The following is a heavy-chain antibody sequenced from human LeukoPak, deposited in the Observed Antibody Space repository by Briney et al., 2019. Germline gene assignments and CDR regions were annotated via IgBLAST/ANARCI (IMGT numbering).Heavy chain of an antibody. CDR2: IFPGDSDT. V-gene: IGHV5-51*01. Sequence: GESLEISCKGSGYSFTSYWIVWVRQMPGKGLEWMGIIFPGDSDTRYSPFFQGQVTISADKSINTAYLQWSSLKASDTGICYCARLDSYGYAFDYWGQGTLVTVSS. D-gene: IGHD5-18*01. CDR3: ARLDSYGYAFDY. J-gene: IGHJ4*02. CDR1: GYSFTSYW.